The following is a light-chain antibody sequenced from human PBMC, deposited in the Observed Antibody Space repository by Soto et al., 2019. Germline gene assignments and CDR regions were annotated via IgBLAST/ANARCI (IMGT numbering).Light chain of an antibody. CDR3: LLSFSGVEV. CDR1: TGAVTSGHY. J-gene: IGLJ2*01. Sequence: QAVATQEPSLTVSPGGTVTLTCGSSTGAVTSGHYPYWFQQRPGQAPRTLISDTSNRHSWTPARFSGSLLGGKAALTLSGAQPEDEADYYCLLSFSGVEVFGGGTKVTVL. V-gene: IGLV7-46*01. CDR2: DTS.